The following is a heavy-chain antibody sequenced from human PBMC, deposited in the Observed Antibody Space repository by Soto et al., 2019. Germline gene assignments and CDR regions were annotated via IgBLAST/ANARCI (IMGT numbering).Heavy chain of an antibody. D-gene: IGHD2-2*01. Sequence: SETLSLTCAVYGGSFSGYYWNWIRQPPGKGLEWIGEINHSGNTNYNPSLKSRVSISVDTSKNQFSLKLSSVTAADTAVYYCARDGYCSSSSCYASYGMDVWGQRTTVTVSS. CDR2: INHSGNT. V-gene: IGHV4-34*01. CDR1: GGSFSGYY. CDR3: ARDGYCSSSSCYASYGMDV. J-gene: IGHJ6*02.